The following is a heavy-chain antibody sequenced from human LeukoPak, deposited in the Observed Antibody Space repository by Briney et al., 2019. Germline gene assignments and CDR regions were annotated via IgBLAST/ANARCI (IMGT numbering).Heavy chain of an antibody. J-gene: IGHJ4*02. CDR2: IYYSGST. D-gene: IGHD3-10*01. V-gene: IGHV4-59*01. CDR3: ASMYYYGSGSVYFDY. Sequence: PSETLSLTCTVSGGSISSYYWSWIRQPPGKGLEWIGYIYYSGSTNYNPSLKSRVTISVDTSKNQFSLKLSSVTAADTAVYYCASMYYYGSGSVYFDYWGQGTLVTVSS. CDR1: GGSISSYY.